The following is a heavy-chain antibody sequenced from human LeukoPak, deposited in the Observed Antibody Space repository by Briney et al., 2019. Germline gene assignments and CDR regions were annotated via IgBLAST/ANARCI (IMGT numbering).Heavy chain of an antibody. CDR2: INSDGSST. CDR3: STGSGHAFDI. V-gene: IGHV3-74*01. Sequence: GGSLRLSCAASGFTFSSYWMHWVRQVPGKGLVWVSRINSDGSSTSYADSVKGRFTISRDNAKNTLYVQMNSLRTEDTAVYYCSTGSGHAFDIWGRGTMVTVSS. J-gene: IGHJ3*02. CDR1: GFTFSSYW. D-gene: IGHD3-10*01.